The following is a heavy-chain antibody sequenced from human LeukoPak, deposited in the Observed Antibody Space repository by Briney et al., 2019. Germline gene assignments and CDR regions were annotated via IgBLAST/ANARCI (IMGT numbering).Heavy chain of an antibody. D-gene: IGHD6-13*01. CDR1: GGSFSGYY. V-gene: IGHV4-34*01. CDR3: ARGGDSSSHFDY. J-gene: IGHJ4*02. Sequence: SETLSLTCAVYGGSFSGYYWSWIRQPPGKGLEWIGEINHSGSTNYNPSLKSRVTISVDTSKNQFSLKLSSVTAADTAVYYCARGGDSSSHFDYRGQGTLVTVSS. CDR2: INHSGST.